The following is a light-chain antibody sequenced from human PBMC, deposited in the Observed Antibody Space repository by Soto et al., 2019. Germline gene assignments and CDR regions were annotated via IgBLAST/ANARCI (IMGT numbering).Light chain of an antibody. V-gene: IGLV2-23*01. CDR2: DGT. CDR1: SNDFGTYYF. J-gene: IGLJ2*01. Sequence: QSVLTQPASVSGSPGQSITISCTRTSNDFGTYYFVSWYQQHPDKAPKLIIYDGTERPSGVSNRFSGSKSGNTASLTISGLQAEDEAHCYCCSYATYNMILGGGTKLTVL. CDR3: CSYATYNMI.